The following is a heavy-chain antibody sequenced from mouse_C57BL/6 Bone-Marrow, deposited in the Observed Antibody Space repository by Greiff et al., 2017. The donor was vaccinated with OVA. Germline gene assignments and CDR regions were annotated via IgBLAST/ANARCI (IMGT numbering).Heavy chain of an antibody. Sequence: VMLVESGPGLVQPSQSLSITCTVSGFSLTSYGVHWVRQSPGKGLEWLGVIWSGGSTDYNAAFISRLSISKDNSKSQVFFKMNSLQADDTAIYYCARKGGGYYPFAYWGQGTLVTVSA. CDR2: IWSGGST. CDR3: ARKGGGYYPFAY. J-gene: IGHJ3*01. D-gene: IGHD2-3*01. V-gene: IGHV2-2*01. CDR1: GFSLTSYG.